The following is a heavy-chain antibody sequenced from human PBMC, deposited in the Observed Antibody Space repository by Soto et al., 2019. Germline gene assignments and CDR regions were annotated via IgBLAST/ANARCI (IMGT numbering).Heavy chain of an antibody. V-gene: IGHV4-59*01. Sequence: SETLSLTCTVSGGSLSNYYWSWIRQPPGKGLEWIGYINHSGTTNYNPSLKSRVTISVDTSKNQFSLKLNSVTAADTAVYYCASIPVAGNDWFDPWGQGALVTVS. D-gene: IGHD6-19*01. CDR3: ASIPVAGNDWFDP. J-gene: IGHJ5*02. CDR1: GGSLSNYY. CDR2: INHSGTT.